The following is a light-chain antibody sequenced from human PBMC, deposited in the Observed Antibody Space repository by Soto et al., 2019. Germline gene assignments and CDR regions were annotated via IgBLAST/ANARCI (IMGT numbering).Light chain of an antibody. CDR1: QSVSSN. CDR2: GAS. V-gene: IGKV3-15*01. Sequence: EIVMTQSPATLSVSPGERATLSCRASQSVSSNLAWYQQKPGQAPRLLIYGASPRATGIPARSSGSGSGTEFTLTISSLQSEDFAVYYCQQYNNWPETFGQGTKVDIK. CDR3: QQYNNWPET. J-gene: IGKJ1*01.